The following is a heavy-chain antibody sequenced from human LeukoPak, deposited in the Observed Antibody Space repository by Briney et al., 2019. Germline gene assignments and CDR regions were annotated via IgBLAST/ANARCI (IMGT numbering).Heavy chain of an antibody. J-gene: IGHJ4*02. Sequence: AGGSLRLSCAASGFSFSNTWMAWVRQAPGKGLEWVANIKQDGSTKQYVDSVKGRFTISRDNAKNSPYLQMNSLRAEDTALYYCARDQTGSLDYWGQGTLVTVSS. D-gene: IGHD1-26*01. CDR3: ARDQTGSLDY. V-gene: IGHV3-7*01. CDR2: IKQDGSTK. CDR1: GFSFSNTW.